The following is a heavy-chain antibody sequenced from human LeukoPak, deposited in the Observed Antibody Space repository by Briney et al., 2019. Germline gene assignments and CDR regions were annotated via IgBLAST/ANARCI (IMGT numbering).Heavy chain of an antibody. CDR2: ISGSGGST. CDR1: GFTFSSYA. CDR3: AKGGDFYCSSTSCRRWFDP. D-gene: IGHD2-2*01. V-gene: IGHV3-23*01. J-gene: IGHJ5*02. Sequence: GGSLRLSYAASGFTFSSYAMSWVRQAPGKGLEWVSAISGSGGSTYYADSVKGRFTISRDNSKNTLYLQMNSLRAEDTAVYYCAKGGDFYCSSTSCRRWFDPWGQGTLVTVSS.